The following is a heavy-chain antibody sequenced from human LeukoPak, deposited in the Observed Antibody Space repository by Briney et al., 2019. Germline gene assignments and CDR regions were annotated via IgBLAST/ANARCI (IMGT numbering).Heavy chain of an antibody. Sequence: PGGSLRLSCAASGFTFSSYEMNWVRQAPGKGLEWLSYISSCGNTIHHADSVKGRFTISRDNAKNSVYLQMNSLRADDTAVYYCARSWLAVAGPEYWGQGTLVTVSS. CDR3: ARSWLAVAGPEY. V-gene: IGHV3-48*03. J-gene: IGHJ4*02. CDR2: ISSCGNTI. CDR1: GFTFSSYE. D-gene: IGHD6-19*01.